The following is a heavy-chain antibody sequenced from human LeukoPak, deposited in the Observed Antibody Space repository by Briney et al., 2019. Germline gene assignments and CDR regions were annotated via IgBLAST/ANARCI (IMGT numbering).Heavy chain of an antibody. Sequence: YAWEFQGRVTITRDTSASTAYMELSSLRSEDMAVYYCARAVIAAAAHFDYWGQGTLVTVSS. D-gene: IGHD6-13*01. J-gene: IGHJ4*02. CDR3: ARAVIAAAAHFDY. V-gene: IGHV1-3*02.